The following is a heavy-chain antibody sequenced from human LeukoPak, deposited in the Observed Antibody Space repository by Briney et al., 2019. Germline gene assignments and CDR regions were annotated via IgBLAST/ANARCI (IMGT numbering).Heavy chain of an antibody. D-gene: IGHD6-13*01. J-gene: IGHJ4*02. V-gene: IGHV1-46*01. CDR2: INPSGSST. CDR3: AREAAAGLDY. CDR1: GYTFTSYY. Sequence: ASVKVSCKASGYTFTSYYMHWVRQAPGQGLEWMGIINPSGSSTSYAQKFQGRVTMTRDTSTSTVYMELSSLRSEDTAVYYFAREAAAGLDYWGQGTLVTVSS.